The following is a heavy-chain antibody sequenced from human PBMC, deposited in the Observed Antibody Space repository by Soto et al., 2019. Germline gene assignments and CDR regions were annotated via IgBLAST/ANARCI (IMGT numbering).Heavy chain of an antibody. V-gene: IGHV3-74*01. CDR2: INSDGSGA. Sequence: GGSLRLSCTASGFTFSSFWMHWVRQAPGKGLVWVSRINSDGSGASYADFVEGRFTISRDNAKDTVYFQMNSLREEDTAVYYCIRDYGEAGSTNAFDIWGQGTMVTVSS. CDR3: IRDYGEAGSTNAFDI. D-gene: IGHD3-10*01. CDR1: GFTFSSFW. J-gene: IGHJ3*02.